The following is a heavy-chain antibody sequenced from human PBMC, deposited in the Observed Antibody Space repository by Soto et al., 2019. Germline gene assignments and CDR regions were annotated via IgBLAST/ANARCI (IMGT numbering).Heavy chain of an antibody. CDR1: GGTFSSYA. CDR2: IIPIFGTA. D-gene: IGHD6-13*01. CDR3: ARGPAAGTGTDY. J-gene: IGHJ4*02. Sequence: ASVKVSCKASGGTFSSYAIGWVRQAPGQGLEWMGGIIPIFGTANYAQKFQGRVTITADKSTSTAYMELSSLRSEDTAVYYCARGPAAGTGTDYWGQGTLVTVSS. V-gene: IGHV1-69*06.